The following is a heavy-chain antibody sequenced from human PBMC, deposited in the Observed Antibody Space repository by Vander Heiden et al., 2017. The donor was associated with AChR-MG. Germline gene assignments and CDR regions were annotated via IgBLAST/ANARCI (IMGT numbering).Heavy chain of an antibody. CDR1: GFTFRSYG. CDR3: AKDSPYIDSSSWSGWFDP. J-gene: IGHJ5*02. D-gene: IGHD6-13*01. Sequence: QVQLVESGGGVVQPGRSLRLSCAASGFTFRSYGMHWVRQAPGKGLEWVAVISYDGSNKYYADSVKGRFTISRDNSKNTLYLQMNSLRAEDTAVYYCAKDSPYIDSSSWSGWFDPWGQGTLVTVSS. CDR2: ISYDGSNK. V-gene: IGHV3-30*18.